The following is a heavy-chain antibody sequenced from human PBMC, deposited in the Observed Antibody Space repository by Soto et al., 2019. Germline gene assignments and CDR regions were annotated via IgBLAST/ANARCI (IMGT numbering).Heavy chain of an antibody. Sequence: QVQLVQSGAEVKKPGASVKVSCKASGYTFTDYYLHWVRQAPGQGLEWMGFINPSGGSTTYLQKFQSRVTMTRDTSTGTVYMDLSSLTSEDTAVYYCARGSSVAFDYWGQGTLVTVSS. CDR2: INPSGGST. CDR3: ARGSSVAFDY. CDR1: GYTFTDYY. D-gene: IGHD2-21*01. J-gene: IGHJ4*02. V-gene: IGHV1-46*01.